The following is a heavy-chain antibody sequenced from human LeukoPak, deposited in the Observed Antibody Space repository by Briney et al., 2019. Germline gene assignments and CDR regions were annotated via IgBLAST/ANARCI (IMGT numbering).Heavy chain of an antibody. V-gene: IGHV3-21*06. J-gene: IGHJ4*02. D-gene: IGHD3-10*01. CDR3: ARGEYTVRGVIITNFDN. Sequence: GGSLRLSCVASGFLFSSYSMNWVRQAPGEGLEWVSSISTTASHTYYADSLKGRFTISRDNAKNSLYLQMNSLRVEDTAVYYCARGEYTVRGVIITNFDNWGQGTLVTVSS. CDR1: GFLFSSYS. CDR2: ISTTASHT.